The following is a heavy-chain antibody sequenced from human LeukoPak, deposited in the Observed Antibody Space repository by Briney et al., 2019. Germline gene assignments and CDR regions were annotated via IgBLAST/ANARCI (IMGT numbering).Heavy chain of an antibody. CDR1: GFTFSVPR. CDR3: ARGDYASGNVFDY. V-gene: IGHV3-7*05. Sequence: PGGSLRLSCAASGFTFSVPRLNWVRQAPGKGLEWVANINQDGSRSNYVDSVRGRFTISRDNAKNSLYLEMNSLRAEDTAMYYCARGDYASGNVFDYWGQGTLVAVSS. D-gene: IGHD3-10*01. J-gene: IGHJ4*02. CDR2: INQDGSRS.